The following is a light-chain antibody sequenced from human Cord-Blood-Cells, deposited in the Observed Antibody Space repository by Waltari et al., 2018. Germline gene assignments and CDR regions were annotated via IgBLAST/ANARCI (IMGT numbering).Light chain of an antibody. J-gene: IGKJ1*01. V-gene: IGKV3-20*01. CDR3: QQYGSSPRT. CDR2: GAS. Sequence: EIVLTQSPGTLSLSPGARATLSCRASQSVSSSYLTWYQQKPGQAPRRLIYGASSSATGFPDRFSGSGSETDFTLTISRLEPEDFAVYYCQQYGSSPRTFGQGTKVEIK. CDR1: QSVSSSY.